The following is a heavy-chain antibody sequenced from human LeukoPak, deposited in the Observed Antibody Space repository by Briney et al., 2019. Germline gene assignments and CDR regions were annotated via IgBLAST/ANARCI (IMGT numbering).Heavy chain of an antibody. D-gene: IGHD5-24*01. CDR3: ARVATRWLQFRTTLMNSFSRGPHPYYLDY. Sequence: ASVKVSCKASGYTFTSYDINWVRQATGQGLEWMGWMNPNSGNTGYAQKFQGRVTMTRNTSISTAYMELSSLRSEDTAVYYCARVATRWLQFRTTLMNSFSRGPHPYYLDYWGQGTLVTVSS. V-gene: IGHV1-8*01. J-gene: IGHJ4*02. CDR2: MNPNSGNT. CDR1: GYTFTSYD.